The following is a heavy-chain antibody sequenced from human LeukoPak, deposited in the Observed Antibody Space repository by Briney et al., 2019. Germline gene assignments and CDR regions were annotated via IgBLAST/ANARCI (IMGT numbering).Heavy chain of an antibody. D-gene: IGHD3-22*01. Sequence: PSETLSLTCTVSGGSISTSSYYWGWIRQPPGKGLEWIGSIYYSGSTFYNPSLESRVTISVDTSKNQFSLKLSSVTAADTAVYYCARQVNTMIAGHWYFDLWGRGTLVTVSS. CDR2: IYYSGST. CDR1: GGSISTSSYY. J-gene: IGHJ2*01. V-gene: IGHV4-39*01. CDR3: ARQVNTMIAGHWYFDL.